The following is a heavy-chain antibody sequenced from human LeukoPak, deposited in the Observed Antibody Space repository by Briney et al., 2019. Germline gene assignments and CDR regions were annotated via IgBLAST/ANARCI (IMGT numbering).Heavy chain of an antibody. CDR1: GLSFSSYN. Sequence: GGSLRLSCTASGLSFSSYNMNWVRQAPGKGPEWVAYITANNTTKYYADSVKGRFTISRGNAKKSLFLQMNCLRAEDTAVYYCAAASAFSSSWRSWGQGTVVTVSS. D-gene: IGHD6-13*01. J-gene: IGHJ5*02. V-gene: IGHV3-48*01. CDR2: ITANNTTK. CDR3: AAASAFSSSWRS.